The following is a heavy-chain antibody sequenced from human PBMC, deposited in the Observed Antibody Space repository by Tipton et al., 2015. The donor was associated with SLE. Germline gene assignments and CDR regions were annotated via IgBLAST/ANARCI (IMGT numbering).Heavy chain of an antibody. D-gene: IGHD6-19*01. CDR2: IYYSGST. J-gene: IGHJ4*02. CDR1: GGSISSGGYY. Sequence: TLSLTCTVSGGSISSGGYYWSWIRQHPGKGLEWIGYIYYSGSTYYNPSLKSRVTISEDTSKNQFSLKLSSVTAADTAVYYCARRGSGWYGDYFDYWGQGTLVTVSS. V-gene: IGHV4-31*03. CDR3: ARRGSGWYGDYFDY.